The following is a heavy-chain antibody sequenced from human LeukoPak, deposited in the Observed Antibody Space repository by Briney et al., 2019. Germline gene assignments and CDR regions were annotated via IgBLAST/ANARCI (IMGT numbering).Heavy chain of an antibody. Sequence: ASVKVSCKASGYIFSNYALNWMRQAPGQGVEWMGRISTNTGIPTYAQGFTGRFVFSWDTSVSTAYLQISSLKAEDTAMYYCARVRGTPYYGMDVWGQGTTVAVSS. CDR1: GYIFSNYA. D-gene: IGHD1-1*01. CDR3: ARVRGTPYYGMDV. CDR2: ISTNTGIP. V-gene: IGHV7-4-1*02. J-gene: IGHJ6*02.